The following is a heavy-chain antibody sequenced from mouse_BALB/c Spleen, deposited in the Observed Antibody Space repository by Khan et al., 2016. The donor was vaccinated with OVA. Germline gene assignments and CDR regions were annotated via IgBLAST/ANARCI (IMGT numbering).Heavy chain of an antibody. CDR2: INPSIAYT. Sequence: VQLQESGAELAKPGASVKMSCKASGYTFVNYWILWVRQRPGKGLEWIGYINPSIAYTENNQNFKDKATLTDDKSSSTAYMQLNSLTSEDSAVYYCARWGLRCYFDYWGQGTTLTVSS. D-gene: IGHD1-1*01. CDR3: ARWGLRCYFDY. CDR1: GYTFVNYW. J-gene: IGHJ2*01. V-gene: IGHV1-7*01.